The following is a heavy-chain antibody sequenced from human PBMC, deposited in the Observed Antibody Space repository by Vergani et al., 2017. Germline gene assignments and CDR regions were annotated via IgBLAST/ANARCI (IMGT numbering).Heavy chain of an antibody. Sequence: EVQLLESGGGLVQPGGSLRLSCAASGFTFSSYAMSWVRQAPGKGLEWVSAISGSGGSTYYADSVKGRFTISRDNFKNTLYLQMNSLRAEDTAVYYCAKDTYYYDSSGYLLPSNAFDIWGQGTMVTVSS. J-gene: IGHJ3*02. D-gene: IGHD3-22*01. CDR1: GFTFSSYA. CDR3: AKDTYYYDSSGYLLPSNAFDI. V-gene: IGHV3-23*01. CDR2: ISGSGGST.